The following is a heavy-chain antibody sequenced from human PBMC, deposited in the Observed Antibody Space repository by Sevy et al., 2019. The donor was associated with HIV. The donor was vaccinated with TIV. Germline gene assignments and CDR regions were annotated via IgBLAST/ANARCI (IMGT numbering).Heavy chain of an antibody. CDR3: ARPMRGRIVGAFDY. CDR2: ISYDGSNK. CDR1: GFTFSSYA. D-gene: IGHD1-26*01. Sequence: GGSLRLSCAASGFTFSSYAMHWVRQAPGKGLEWVAVISYDGSNKYYADSVKGRFTISRDNSKNTLYLQMNSLRAEDTAVYYWARPMRGRIVGAFDYWGQGTLVTVSS. V-gene: IGHV3-30-3*01. J-gene: IGHJ4*02.